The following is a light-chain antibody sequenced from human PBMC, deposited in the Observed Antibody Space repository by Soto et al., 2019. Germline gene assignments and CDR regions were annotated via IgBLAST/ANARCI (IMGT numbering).Light chain of an antibody. CDR3: SSYTSSSTLGL. CDR1: NSDVGGYNY. V-gene: IGLV2-14*01. CDR2: EVS. Sequence: QSALTQPASVSGSPGQSITISCTGTNSDVGGYNYVSWYQQHPGKAPKLMIYEVSNRPSGVSNRFSGSKSGNTASLTISGLQAEDEADYYCSSYTSSSTLGLFGTGTKLTVL. J-gene: IGLJ1*01.